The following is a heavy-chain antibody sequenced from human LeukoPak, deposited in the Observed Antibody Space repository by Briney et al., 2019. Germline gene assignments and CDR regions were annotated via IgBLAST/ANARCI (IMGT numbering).Heavy chain of an antibody. CDR3: ATLAPDSSGYYRVDY. V-gene: IGHV3-23*01. Sequence: GGSLRLSCAASGFTFSSYVMSWVRQAPGKGPEWVSTISGSGGSTYYADSVKGRFTISRDNSKNTLYLQMNSLRAEDTAVYYCATLAPDSSGYYRVDYWGQGTLVTVSS. CDR2: ISGSGGST. J-gene: IGHJ4*02. CDR1: GFTFSSYV. D-gene: IGHD3-22*01.